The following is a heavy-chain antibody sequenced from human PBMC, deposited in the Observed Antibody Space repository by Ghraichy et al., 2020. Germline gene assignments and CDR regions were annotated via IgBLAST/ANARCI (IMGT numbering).Heavy chain of an antibody. J-gene: IGHJ4*02. CDR2: IYYSGST. D-gene: IGHD6-19*01. CDR3: ARAVAGRFDY. V-gene: IGHV4-59*01. Sequence: SETLSLTCTVSGGSISGYFWTWIRQPPGKGLEWIGYIYYSGSTNYNPSLKRRVTISVDTSRNQFSLKLSSVTAADTAVYHCARAVAGRFDYWGQGTLVTVSS. CDR1: GGSISGYF.